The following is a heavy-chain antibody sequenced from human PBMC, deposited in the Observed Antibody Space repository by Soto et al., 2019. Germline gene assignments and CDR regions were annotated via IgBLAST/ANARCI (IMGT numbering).Heavy chain of an antibody. J-gene: IGHJ4*02. CDR3: ARRPGSGWYLGYFDY. D-gene: IGHD6-19*01. V-gene: IGHV4-59*08. CDR1: GGSISSYY. Sequence: SETLSLTCTVSGGSISSYYWSWIRQPPGKGLEWIGYIYYSGSTNYNPSLKSRVTISVDTSKNQFSLKLSSVTAADTAVYYCARRPGSGWYLGYFDYWGKGTLVTVSS. CDR2: IYYSGST.